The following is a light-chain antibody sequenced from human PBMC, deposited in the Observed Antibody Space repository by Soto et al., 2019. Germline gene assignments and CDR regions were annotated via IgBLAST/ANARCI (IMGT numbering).Light chain of an antibody. Sequence: QAVVTQPPSVSGAPGQRVTISCTGSSSNIGAGYDVHWYQQLPGTAPKLLIYGNSNRPSGVPDRFSGSKSGTSASLAITGLKDEDEGDYYCQSYDSSLSAVVFGGGTKLTVL. CDR1: SSNIGAGYD. CDR3: QSYDSSLSAVV. J-gene: IGLJ2*01. V-gene: IGLV1-40*01. CDR2: GNS.